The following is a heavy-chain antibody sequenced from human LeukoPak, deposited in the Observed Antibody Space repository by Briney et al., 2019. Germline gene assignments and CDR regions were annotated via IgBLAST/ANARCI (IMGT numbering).Heavy chain of an antibody. V-gene: IGHV3-30*04. J-gene: IGHJ4*02. CDR1: GFTFSSYA. CDR2: ISYDGSNK. D-gene: IGHD5-12*01. CDR3: AKGSNRGVATIDY. Sequence: GRSLRLSCAASGFTFSSYAMHWVRQAPGKGRDWVAVISYDGSNKDYADSVKGRFTISRDNSKNTLFLQMNSLRAEDTAVYYCAKGSNRGVATIDYWGQGTLVTVSS.